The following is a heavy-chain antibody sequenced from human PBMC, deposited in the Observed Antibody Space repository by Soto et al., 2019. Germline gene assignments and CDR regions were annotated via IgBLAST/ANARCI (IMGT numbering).Heavy chain of an antibody. CDR1: GYTFPSYG. V-gene: IGHV1-18*01. J-gene: IGHJ3*02. CDR2: ISAYNGNT. CDR3: ARDYRLGDILTDDDAFDI. D-gene: IGHD3-9*01. Sequence: ASVKVSCNASGYTFPSYGISWVRQAPGQGLEWMGWISAYNGNTNYAQKLQGRVTMTTDTSTSTAYMELRSLRSDDTAVYYCARDYRLGDILTDDDAFDIWGQGTMVTVSS.